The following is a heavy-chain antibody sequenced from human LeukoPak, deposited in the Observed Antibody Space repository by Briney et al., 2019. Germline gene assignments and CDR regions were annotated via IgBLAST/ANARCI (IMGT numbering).Heavy chain of an antibody. CDR2: IFHSGAT. D-gene: IGHD1-26*01. J-gene: IGHJ4*02. CDR1: GGSISSNNW. V-gene: IGHV4-4*02. Sequence: SETLSLTCTVSGGSISSNNWWNWVRQPPGKGLEWIGEIFHSGATNYNPSLKSRVTISVDKSKNQFSLELTSVTAADTAVYFCARDRHGSRGYALDYWGQGTLVTVSS. CDR3: ARDRHGSRGYALDY.